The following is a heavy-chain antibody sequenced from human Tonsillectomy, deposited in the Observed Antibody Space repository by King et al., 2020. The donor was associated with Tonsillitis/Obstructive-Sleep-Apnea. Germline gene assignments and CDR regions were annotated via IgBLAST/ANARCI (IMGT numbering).Heavy chain of an antibody. V-gene: IGHV1-69*01. CDR3: ASLLISHGPGYNWFDP. CDR2: IIPIFGTA. D-gene: IGHD5-18*01. J-gene: IGHJ5*02. CDR1: GGTFSSYA. Sequence: QLVQSGAEVKKPGSSVKVSCKASGGTFSSYAISWVRQAPGQGLEWMGGIIPIFGTANYAQKFQGRVTITADESTSTADMELSSPRSEDTAVYYCASLLISHGPGYNWFDPWGQGTLVTVSS.